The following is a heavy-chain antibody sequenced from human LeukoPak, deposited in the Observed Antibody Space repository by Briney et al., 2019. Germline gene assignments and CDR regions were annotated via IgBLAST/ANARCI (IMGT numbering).Heavy chain of an antibody. CDR3: ARGGSYYDILTGYDYYMDV. Sequence: SETLSLTCTVSGYSISNAYYWGWIRQPPGKGLEWIGSLYRSGSTYYNPSLKSRVTMSVDTSKNQFSLKLSSVTAADTAVYYCARGGSYYDILTGYDYYMDVWGKGTTVTISS. V-gene: IGHV4-38-2*02. CDR1: GYSISNAYY. CDR2: LYRSGST. J-gene: IGHJ6*03. D-gene: IGHD3-9*01.